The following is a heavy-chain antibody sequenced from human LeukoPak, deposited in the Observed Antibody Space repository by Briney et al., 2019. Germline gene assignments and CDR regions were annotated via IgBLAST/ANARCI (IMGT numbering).Heavy chain of an antibody. D-gene: IGHD1-26*01. Sequence: PGGSLRLACAAAGLTVSSNYMSCVRQAPGRGLEWVSVIYSGGSTYYADSVKGRFTISRDNSKNTRYLQMNSLRAEATAVYYCASGRYSESYHDDAFDIWGQGTMVTVSS. CDR1: GLTVSSNY. V-gene: IGHV3-53*01. CDR2: IYSGGST. CDR3: ASGRYSESYHDDAFDI. J-gene: IGHJ3*02.